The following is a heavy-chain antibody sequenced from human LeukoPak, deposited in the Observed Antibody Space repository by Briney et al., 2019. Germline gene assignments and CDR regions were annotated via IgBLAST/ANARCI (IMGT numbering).Heavy chain of an antibody. CDR1: GGSFSGYY. D-gene: IGHD3-10*01. V-gene: IGHV4-34*01. J-gene: IGHJ6*02. Sequence: SETLSLTCAVYGGSFSGYYWSWIRQPPGKGLEWIGEINHSGSTNYNPSLKSRVTISVETSKNQFSLKLSSVTAADTAAYYCARGGRFYGMDVWGQGTTVTVSS. CDR3: ARGGRFYGMDV. CDR2: INHSGST.